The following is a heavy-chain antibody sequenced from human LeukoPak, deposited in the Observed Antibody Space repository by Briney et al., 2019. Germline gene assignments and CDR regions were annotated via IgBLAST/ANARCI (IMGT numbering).Heavy chain of an antibody. J-gene: IGHJ3*02. V-gene: IGHV4-59*01. Sequence: SETPSLTCTVSGGSISSYYWSWIRQPPGKGLEWIGYIYYSGSTNYNPSLKSRVTISVDTSKNQFSLKLSSVTAADAAVYYCARVQYYGSGSYYNEDAFDIWGQGTMVTVSS. D-gene: IGHD3-10*01. CDR1: GGSISSYY. CDR3: ARVQYYGSGSYYNEDAFDI. CDR2: IYYSGST.